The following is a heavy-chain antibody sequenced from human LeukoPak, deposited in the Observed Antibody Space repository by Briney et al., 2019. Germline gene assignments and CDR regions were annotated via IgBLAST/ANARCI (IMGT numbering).Heavy chain of an antibody. J-gene: IGHJ6*03. CDR1: GFTVSSNY. D-gene: IGHD3-9*01. CDR2: ISSSSSYI. Sequence: PGGSLRLSCAASGFTVSSNYMSWVRQAPGKGLEWVSSISSSSSYIYYADSVEGRFTISRDNAKNSLYLQMNSLRAEDTAVYYCAREDRYFDLYYYYYMDVWGKGTTVTVSS. V-gene: IGHV3-21*01. CDR3: AREDRYFDLYYYYYMDV.